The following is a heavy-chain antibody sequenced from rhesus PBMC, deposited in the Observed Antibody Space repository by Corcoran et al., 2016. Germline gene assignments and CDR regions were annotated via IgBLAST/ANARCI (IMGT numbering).Heavy chain of an antibody. CDR2: IYVNSACT. J-gene: IGHJ4*01. V-gene: IGHV4-143*01. CDR3: ARQGL. Sequence: QVQLQESGPGLVKPSETLSLTCTVSGGSISGYYYWSWLRQPPGKGLEWIGGIYVNSACTYYNPSLKSRVNISNDPSKHQFSLKLGAVTAADTAVYYCARQGLWGQGVLVTVSS. CDR1: GGSISGYYY.